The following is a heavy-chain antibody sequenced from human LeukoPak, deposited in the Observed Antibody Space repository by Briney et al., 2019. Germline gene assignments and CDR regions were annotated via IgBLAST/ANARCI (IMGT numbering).Heavy chain of an antibody. CDR3: ARTHYSGSSYFDY. V-gene: IGHV4-39*01. Sequence: SETLSLTCTVSGGSISSSSYYWGWIRQPPGKGLEWIGSIYYSGSTYYNPSLKSRVTISVDTSKNQFSLKLSSVTAADTAVYYCARTHYSGSSYFDYWGQGTLVTVSS. J-gene: IGHJ4*02. D-gene: IGHD1-26*01. CDR2: IYYSGST. CDR1: GGSISSSSYY.